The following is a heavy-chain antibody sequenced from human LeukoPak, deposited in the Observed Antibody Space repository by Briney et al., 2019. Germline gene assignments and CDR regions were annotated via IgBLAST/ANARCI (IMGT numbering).Heavy chain of an antibody. CDR2: MNPNSGNT. J-gene: IGHJ5*02. Sequence: GASVKVSCKASGYTFTSYDINWVRQATGQGLEWMGWMNPNSGNTGYAQKFQGRVTMTRNTSISTAYMELSSLRSEDTAVYYCARGARYYDFWSGYNTNWFDPWGQGTLVTVSS. CDR3: ARGARYYDFWSGYNTNWFDP. D-gene: IGHD3-3*01. V-gene: IGHV1-8*01. CDR1: GYTFTSYD.